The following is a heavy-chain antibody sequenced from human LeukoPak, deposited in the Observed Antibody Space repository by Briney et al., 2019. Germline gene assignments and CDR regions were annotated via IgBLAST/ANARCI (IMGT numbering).Heavy chain of an antibody. CDR3: ARGGGYYDSSGYYRDDDAFDI. CDR2: ISSSSSYI. Sequence: PGGSLRLSCAASGFTVSSNYMSWVRQAPGKGLEWVSSISSSSSYIYYADSVKGRFTISRDNAKNSLYLQMNSLRAEDTAVYYCARGGGYYDSSGYYRDDDAFDIWGQGTMVTVSS. CDR1: GFTVSSNY. J-gene: IGHJ3*02. V-gene: IGHV3-21*01. D-gene: IGHD3-22*01.